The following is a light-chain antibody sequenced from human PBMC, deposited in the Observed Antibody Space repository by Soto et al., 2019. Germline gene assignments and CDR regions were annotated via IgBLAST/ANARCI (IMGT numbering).Light chain of an antibody. CDR3: QHYNSYSEA. V-gene: IGKV3-15*01. J-gene: IGKJ1*01. Sequence: EIVMTQSPVTLSVSPGERATLSCRAGQSVSSNLAWYQQKPGQAPRLLIYGASTRATGIPARFTGSGSGTEFTLTISSLQPDDFATYYCQHYNSYSEAFGQGTKVDIK. CDR1: QSVSSN. CDR2: GAS.